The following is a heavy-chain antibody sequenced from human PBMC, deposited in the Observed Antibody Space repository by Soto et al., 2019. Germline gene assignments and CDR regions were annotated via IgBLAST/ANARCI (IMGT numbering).Heavy chain of an antibody. V-gene: IGHV3-33*01. CDR2: IWYDGSNK. Sequence: QVQLVESGGGVVQPGRSLRLSCAASGFTFSSYGMHWVRQAPGKGLEWVAVIWYDGSNKYYADSVKGRFTISRDNSKNTLYLQMNSLRAEDTAVYYCARDSTPYCGGDCYWGYYFDYWGQGTLVTVSS. J-gene: IGHJ4*02. CDR1: GFTFSSYG. D-gene: IGHD2-21*02. CDR3: ARDSTPYCGGDCYWGYYFDY.